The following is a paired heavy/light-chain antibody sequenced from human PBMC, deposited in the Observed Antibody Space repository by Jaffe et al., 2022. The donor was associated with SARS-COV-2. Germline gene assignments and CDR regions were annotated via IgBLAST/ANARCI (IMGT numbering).Heavy chain of an antibody. CDR2: ISSSSSYI. J-gene: IGHJ6*02. CDR3: ARDRYCSSTSCYKEGRGYCTNGVCYDANGMDV. V-gene: IGHV3-21*01. Sequence: EVQLVESGGGLVKPGGSLRLSCAASGFTFSSYSMNWVRQAPGKGLEWVSSISSSSSYIYYADSVKGRFTISRDNAKNSLYLQMNSLRAEDTAVYYCARDRYCSSTSCYKEGRGYCTNGVCYDANGMDVWGQGTTVTVSS. D-gene: IGHD2-2*02. CDR1: GFTFSSYS.
Light chain of an antibody. V-gene: IGLV3-1*01. CDR3: QAWDSSTQV. CDR2: QDS. Sequence: SYELTQPPSVSVSPGQTASITCSGDKLGDKYACWYQQKPGQSPVLVIYQDSKRPSGIPERFSGSNSGNTATLTISGTQAMDEADYYCQAWDSSTQVFGGGTKLTVL. CDR1: KLGDKY. J-gene: IGLJ2*01.